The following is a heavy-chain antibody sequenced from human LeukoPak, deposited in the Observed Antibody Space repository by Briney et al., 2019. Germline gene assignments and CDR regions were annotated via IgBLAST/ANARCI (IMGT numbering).Heavy chain of an antibody. J-gene: IGHJ6*02. CDR2: ISKSGDHT. V-gene: IGHV3-53*01. D-gene: IGHD3-16*01. CDR3: ATSWGPDTSAFRWGRDGMDV. Sequence: GGPLRLSCAASGFTVSSNYMSWVRQAPGKGLEWVSAISKSGDHTYYAASAKGRFTIYRDNSKNTQYLQMNSLRAEDTAVYYCATSWGPDTSAFRWGRDGMDVWGQGTTVIVS. CDR1: GFTVSSNY.